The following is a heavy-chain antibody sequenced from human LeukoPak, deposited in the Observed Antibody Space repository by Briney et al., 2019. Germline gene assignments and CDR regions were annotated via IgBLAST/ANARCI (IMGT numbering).Heavy chain of an antibody. CDR2: ISGSGGST. CDR1: GFTFSSYG. D-gene: IGHD1-26*01. J-gene: IGHJ6*03. Sequence: QPGGSLRLSCAASGFTFSSYGMSWVRQAPGKGLEWVSAISGSGGSTYYADSVKGRFTISRDNSKNTLYLQMNSLRAEDTAVYYCAKCPVGALSSYYMDVWGKGTTVTISS. V-gene: IGHV3-23*01. CDR3: AKCPVGALSSYYMDV.